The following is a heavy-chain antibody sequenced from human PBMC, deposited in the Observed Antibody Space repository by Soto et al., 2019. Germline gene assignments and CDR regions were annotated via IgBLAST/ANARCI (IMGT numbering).Heavy chain of an antibody. CDR3: ASWDHAFDI. D-gene: IGHD1-26*01. J-gene: IGHJ3*02. CDR2: MNPNSGNT. V-gene: IGHV1-8*01. Sequence: ASVNVYCKTSGYSFTIYAIDLLLLTTGQVLGWMGWMNPNSGNTGYEQKFHGSVTMTRYTSISTAYMEMSSLRFADTAVYHCASWDHAFDIWGQGTMVTV. CDR1: GYSFTIYA.